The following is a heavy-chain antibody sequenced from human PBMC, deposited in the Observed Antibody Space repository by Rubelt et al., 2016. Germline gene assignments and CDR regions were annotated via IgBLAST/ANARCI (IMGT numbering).Heavy chain of an antibody. V-gene: IGHV1-24*01. Sequence: QVQLVQSGAEVKKPGASVKVSCKVSGYTFTELSMHWVRQAPGKGLEWMGGFDPEDGETIYAQRFQGSVSMTRDTSTSTVYMELSSLSSEDTAVYYCARDRSYYGSGSTRGMDVWGQGTTVTVSS. CDR2: FDPEDGET. J-gene: IGHJ6*02. CDR3: ARDRSYYGSGSTRGMDV. CDR1: GYTFTELS. D-gene: IGHD3-10*01.